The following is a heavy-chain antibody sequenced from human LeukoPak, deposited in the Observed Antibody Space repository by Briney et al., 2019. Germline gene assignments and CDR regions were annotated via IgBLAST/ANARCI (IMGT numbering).Heavy chain of an antibody. CDR3: ARASYYYENWFDP. Sequence: QPGGSLRLSCVGSGFTFDDYAMHWVRQGPGKGLVWVSRINTDGGSTTYADSVKGRLTISRDNAKNTLYLQMNSLRAEDTAGYYCARASYYYENWFDPWGQGTLVTVSS. J-gene: IGHJ5*02. V-gene: IGHV3-74*01. D-gene: IGHD3-22*01. CDR1: GFTFDDYA. CDR2: INTDGGST.